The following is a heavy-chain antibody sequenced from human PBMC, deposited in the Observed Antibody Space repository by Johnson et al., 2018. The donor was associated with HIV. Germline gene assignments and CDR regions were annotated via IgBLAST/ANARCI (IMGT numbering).Heavy chain of an antibody. CDR1: GFTFDDYA. J-gene: IGHJ3*02. D-gene: IGHD2-21*01. CDR2: ISWNSGSI. CDR3: AKDKAVVSALYDAFVI. Sequence: VQLVESGGGLVQTGRSLSLSCAASGFTFDDYAMHWARQAPGKGLEWVSGISWNSGSIGYADSVKGRFTISRDNSKNTLYLQMNSLRSEDTAVYYCAKDKAVVSALYDAFVIWGQGTMGTGSS. V-gene: IGHV3-9*01.